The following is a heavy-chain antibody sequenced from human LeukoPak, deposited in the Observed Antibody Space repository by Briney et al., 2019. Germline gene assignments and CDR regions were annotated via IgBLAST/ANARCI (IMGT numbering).Heavy chain of an antibody. Sequence: ASVKVSCKASGYTFSSYGMNWVRQAPGQGLEWMGGINTNTGNPTYAQGFTGRFVFSLDTSVSTAYLQISSLKAEDTAVYYCARRDHSGSYQISPGDFDYWGQGTLVTVSS. CDR3: ARRDHSGSYQISPGDFDY. V-gene: IGHV7-4-1*02. CDR1: GYTFSSYG. CDR2: INTNTGNP. D-gene: IGHD1-26*01. J-gene: IGHJ4*02.